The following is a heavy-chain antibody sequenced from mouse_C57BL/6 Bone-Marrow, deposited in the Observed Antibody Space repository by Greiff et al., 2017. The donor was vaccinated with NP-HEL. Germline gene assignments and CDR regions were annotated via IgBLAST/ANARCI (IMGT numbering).Heavy chain of an antibody. CDR1: GFTFSSYA. CDR2: ISDGGSYT. V-gene: IGHV5-4*03. Sequence: DVKLQESGGGLVKPGGSLKLSCAASGFTFSSYAMSWVRQTPEKRLEWVATISDGGSYTYYPDNVKGRFTISRDNAKNNLYLQLSHLKSEDTAMYYCARGNYGNYYAMDYWGQGTSVTVSS. J-gene: IGHJ4*01. CDR3: ARGNYGNYYAMDY. D-gene: IGHD1-2*01.